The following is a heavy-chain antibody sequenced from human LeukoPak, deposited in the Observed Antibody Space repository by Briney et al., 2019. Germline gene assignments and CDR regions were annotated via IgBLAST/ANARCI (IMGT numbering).Heavy chain of an antibody. CDR1: GFNFRGYA. CDR3: ARSQMVRGVTPFYYFDF. Sequence: GGSLRLSCTAPGFNFRGYAMYWVRQAPGKGLEWVAVVSYDGSDKNYADSVKGRFTISRDNSQNTLYLQMNSLRVEDTAVYYCARSQMVRGVTPFYYFDFWGQGTLVTVSS. V-gene: IGHV3-30*04. D-gene: IGHD3-10*01. CDR2: VSYDGSDK. J-gene: IGHJ4*02.